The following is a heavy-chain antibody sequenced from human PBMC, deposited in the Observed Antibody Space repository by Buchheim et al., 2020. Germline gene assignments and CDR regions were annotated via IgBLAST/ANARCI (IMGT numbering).Heavy chain of an antibody. D-gene: IGHD3-10*01. CDR1: GGSFSGYY. CDR2: INHSGST. V-gene: IGHV4-34*01. Sequence: QVQLQQWGAGLLKPSETLSLTCAVYGGSFSGYYWSWIRQPPGKGLEWIGEINHSGSTNYNPSLKSRVTISVDTSKNQFSLKLSSATAADTAVYYCARGYYGSGRRENWFDPWGQGT. CDR3: ARGYYGSGRRENWFDP. J-gene: IGHJ5*02.